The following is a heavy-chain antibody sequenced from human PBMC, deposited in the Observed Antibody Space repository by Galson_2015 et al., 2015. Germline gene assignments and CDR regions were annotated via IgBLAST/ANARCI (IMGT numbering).Heavy chain of an antibody. CDR2: ISYDGSNK. Sequence: SLRLSCAASGFTFSSYGMHWVRQAPGKGLEWVAVISYDGSNKYYADSVKGRFTISRDNSKNTLYLQMNSLRAEDTAVYYRAKGSFTMVRGVITRPDYWGQGTLVTVSS. CDR1: GFTFSSYG. CDR3: AKGSFTMVRGVITRPDY. V-gene: IGHV3-30*18. D-gene: IGHD3-10*01. J-gene: IGHJ4*02.